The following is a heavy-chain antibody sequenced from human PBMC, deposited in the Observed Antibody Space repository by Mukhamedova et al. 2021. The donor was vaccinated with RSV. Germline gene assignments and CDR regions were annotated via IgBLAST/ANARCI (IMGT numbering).Heavy chain of an antibody. D-gene: IGHD2-2*02. CDR3: ARQNTEYCSSISCYRNFDY. V-gene: IGHV5-51*01. Sequence: YPGDSDTRYSPSFQGQVTISADKSISTAYLQWSSLKASDTAMYYCARQNTEYCSSISCYRNFDYWGQGTLVTVSS. J-gene: IGHJ4*02. CDR2: YPGDSDT.